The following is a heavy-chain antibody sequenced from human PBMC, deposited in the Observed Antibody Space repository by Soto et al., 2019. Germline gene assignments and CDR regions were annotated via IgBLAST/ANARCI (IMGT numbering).Heavy chain of an antibody. CDR3: ARSRYYGSGSLYYFDY. CDR1: GGTFSSYT. D-gene: IGHD3-10*01. V-gene: IGHV1-69*02. CDR2: IIPILGIA. J-gene: IGHJ4*02. Sequence: QVQLVQSGAEAKKPGSSVKVSCKASGGTFSSYTISWVRQAPGQGLEWMGRIIPILGIANYAQKFQGRVTITADKSTSTAYMELSSLRSEDTAVYYCARSRYYGSGSLYYFDYWGQGTLVTVSS.